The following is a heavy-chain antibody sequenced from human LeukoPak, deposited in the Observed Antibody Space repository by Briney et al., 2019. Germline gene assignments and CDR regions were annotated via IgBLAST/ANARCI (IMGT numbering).Heavy chain of an antibody. CDR1: GYTFTSYG. J-gene: IGHJ4*02. Sequence: ASVKVSCKASGYTFTSYGISWARQAPGQGLEWMGWISAYNGNTNYAQKLQGRVTMTTDTSTSTAYMELRSLRSDDTAVYYCARGTSGSYYNVDLDYWGQRTLVTVSS. CDR3: ARGTSGSYYNVDLDY. V-gene: IGHV1-18*01. D-gene: IGHD3-10*01. CDR2: ISAYNGNT.